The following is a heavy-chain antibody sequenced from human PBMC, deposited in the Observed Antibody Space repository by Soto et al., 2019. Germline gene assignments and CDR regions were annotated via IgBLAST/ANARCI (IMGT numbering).Heavy chain of an antibody. CDR1: GGTFSSYA. Sequence: GASVKVSCKASGGTFSSYAISWVRQAPGQGLEWMGGIIPIFGTANYAQKFQGRVTITADESTSTAYMELSSLRSEDTAVYYCARLKAMGNSSYYYYYGMDVWGQGTTVTVSS. J-gene: IGHJ6*02. D-gene: IGHD5-18*01. V-gene: IGHV1-69*13. CDR2: IIPIFGTA. CDR3: ARLKAMGNSSYYYYYGMDV.